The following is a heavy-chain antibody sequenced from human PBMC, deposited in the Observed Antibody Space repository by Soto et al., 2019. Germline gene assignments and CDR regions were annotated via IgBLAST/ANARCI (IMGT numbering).Heavy chain of an antibody. CDR3: AADLPDWGAYAFDY. Sequence: EVQLVESGGGLVEPGGSLRLSCAASGFTFNVAWMNWVRQGPGKGLEWVGRVKSKVDGETIDYAAPVKGRFTISRDDSRNTVYLQMNSLSTEDTAMYYCAADLPDWGAYAFDYWGQGALVTVSS. V-gene: IGHV3-15*07. CDR1: GFTFNVAW. J-gene: IGHJ4*02. D-gene: IGHD3-16*01. CDR2: VKSKVDGETI.